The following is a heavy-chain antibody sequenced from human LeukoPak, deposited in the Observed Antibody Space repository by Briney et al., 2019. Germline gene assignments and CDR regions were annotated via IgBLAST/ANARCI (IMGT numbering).Heavy chain of an antibody. D-gene: IGHD3-3*01. Sequence: GASVKVSCKASGYTFTGYYMHWVRQAPGQGLEWMGIINPSGGSTSYAQKFQGRVTMTRDTSTSTVYMELSSLRSEDTAVYYCALNYYDFWSGPPTYAFDIWGQGTMVTVSS. J-gene: IGHJ3*02. CDR3: ALNYYDFWSGPPTYAFDI. CDR1: GYTFTGYY. V-gene: IGHV1-46*03. CDR2: INPSGGST.